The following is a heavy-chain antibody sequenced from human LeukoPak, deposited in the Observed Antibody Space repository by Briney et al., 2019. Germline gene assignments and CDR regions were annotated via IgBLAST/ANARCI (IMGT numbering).Heavy chain of an antibody. CDR3: ARVGYSYGHYYYYGMDV. CDR1: GGSFSGYY. Sequence: SETLSLTCAVYGGSFSGYYWSWIRQPPGKGLEWIGEINHSGSTNHNPSLKSRVTISVDTSKDQFSLKLSSVTAADTAVYYCARVGYSYGHYYYYGMDVWGQGTTVTVSS. D-gene: IGHD5-18*01. J-gene: IGHJ6*02. CDR2: INHSGST. V-gene: IGHV4-34*01.